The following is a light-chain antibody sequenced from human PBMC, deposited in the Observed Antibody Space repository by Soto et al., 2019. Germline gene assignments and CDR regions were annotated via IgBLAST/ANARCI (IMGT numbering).Light chain of an antibody. V-gene: IGKV3-20*01. CDR1: QNVDSPS. Sequence: EIVLTQSPGTLSLSPGERATLSCRASQNVDSPSLAWYLQKPGQAPRLLIFGASGRATGIPERFSGSGSGTDFSLTISRLEPEDSAVYYCQQYSSSLLTFGGGTKVDIK. CDR2: GAS. CDR3: QQYSSSLLT. J-gene: IGKJ4*01.